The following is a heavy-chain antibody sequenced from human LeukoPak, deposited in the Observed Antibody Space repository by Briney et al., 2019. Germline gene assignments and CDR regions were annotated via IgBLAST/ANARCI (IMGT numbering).Heavy chain of an antibody. CDR2: ISSRSSYI. Sequence: GGSLRLSCAASGFTFSSYNMKWVRQAPGKGLEWVSSISSRSSYIFYADSVKGRFTISRDISKNTLYLQMDSLRADDTAVYYCARQVRGDGRGGFDPWGQGTLVTVSS. V-gene: IGHV3-21*04. CDR3: ARQVRGDGRGGFDP. CDR1: GFTFSSYN. D-gene: IGHD2-21*02. J-gene: IGHJ5*02.